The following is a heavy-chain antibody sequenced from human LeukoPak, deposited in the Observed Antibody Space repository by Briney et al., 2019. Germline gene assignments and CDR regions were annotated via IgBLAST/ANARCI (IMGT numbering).Heavy chain of an antibody. CDR3: ARASTSSVGLTNY. J-gene: IGHJ4*02. CDR2: ISSSSSYI. D-gene: IGHD3-22*01. CDR1: GFTFSSYS. Sequence: AGPLRLSCAASGFTFSSYSMTWVRQAPGKGLEWVSSISSSSSYIYYADSVKGRFTISRDTAKNLLYLQMNSLRAEDTAVYYCARASTSSVGLTNYWGQGTLVTVSS. V-gene: IGHV3-21*01.